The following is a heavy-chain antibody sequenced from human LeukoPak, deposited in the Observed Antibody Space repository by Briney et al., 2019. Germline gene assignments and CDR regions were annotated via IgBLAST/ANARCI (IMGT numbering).Heavy chain of an antibody. Sequence: SGPTLVNPTQTLTLTCTFSGFSLRTSGVGVGWIRQPPGKALEWLALIYWDDDKRYSPSLKSRLTITKDTSKNQVVLTMTNMDPVDTATYYCAHSSSSSWYALSDWFDPWGQGTLVTVSS. CDR2: IYWDDDK. V-gene: IGHV2-5*02. CDR3: AHSSSSSWYALSDWFDP. J-gene: IGHJ5*02. CDR1: GFSLRTSGVG. D-gene: IGHD6-13*01.